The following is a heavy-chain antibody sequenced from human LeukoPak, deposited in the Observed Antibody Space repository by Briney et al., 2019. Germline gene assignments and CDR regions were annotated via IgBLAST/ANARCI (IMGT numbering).Heavy chain of an antibody. Sequence: PSETLSLTCTVSGGSVSSGSYYWSWIRQPPGKGLEWIGYIYYSGSTNYNPSHKSRVTISVDTSKNQFSLKLSSVTAADTAVYYCAREDYDSSNFDYWGQGTLVTVSS. CDR1: GGSVSSGSYY. V-gene: IGHV4-61*01. CDR2: IYYSGST. J-gene: IGHJ4*02. CDR3: AREDYDSSNFDY. D-gene: IGHD3-3*01.